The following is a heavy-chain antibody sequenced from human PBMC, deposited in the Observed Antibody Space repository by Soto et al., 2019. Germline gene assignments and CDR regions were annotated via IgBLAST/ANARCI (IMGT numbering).Heavy chain of an antibody. D-gene: IGHD2-2*01. V-gene: IGHV1-69*01. J-gene: IGHJ6*02. Sequence: QVQLVQSGAEVKKTGSSVKVSCKASGGTFSSYAISWVRQAPGQGLDWMGGIIPISGTANDAEKFQGRVTITADASTSTAYMELSSLRSEDTAVYYCARSQGSSTSLEIYYYYYYGMDVWGQGTTVTVSS. CDR3: ARSQGSSTSLEIYYYYYYGMDV. CDR2: IIPISGTA. CDR1: GGTFSSYA.